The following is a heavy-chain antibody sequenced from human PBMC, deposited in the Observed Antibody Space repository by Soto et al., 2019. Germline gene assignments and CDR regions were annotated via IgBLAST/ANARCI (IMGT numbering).Heavy chain of an antibody. V-gene: IGHV2-26*01. CDR2: IFSNDEK. CDR3: ARLSYDSSGYYCDY. J-gene: IGHJ4*02. D-gene: IGHD3-22*01. CDR1: GFSLSNARMG. Sequence: PTETLTLTCTVTGFSLSNARMGVSWIRQPPGKALEWLAHIFSNDEKSYSTSLKSRLTISKDTSKSQVVLTMTNMDPVDTATYYCARLSYDSSGYYCDYWGQGTLATVSS.